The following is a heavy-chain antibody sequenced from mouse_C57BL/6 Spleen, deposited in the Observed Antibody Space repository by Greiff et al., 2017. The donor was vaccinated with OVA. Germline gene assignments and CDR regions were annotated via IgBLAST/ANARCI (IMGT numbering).Heavy chain of an antibody. D-gene: IGHD1-1*01. CDR1: GYTFTSYW. J-gene: IGHJ3*01. V-gene: IGHV1-53*01. CDR2: INPSNGGT. Sequence: QVQLQQPGTELVKPGASVKLSCKASGYTFTSYWMHWVKQRPGQGLEWIGNINPSNGGTNYNEKFKSKATLTVDQSSSTAYMQRSSLTSEDSAVYYCARGSYGSSSFAYWGQGTLVTVSA. CDR3: ARGSYGSSSFAY.